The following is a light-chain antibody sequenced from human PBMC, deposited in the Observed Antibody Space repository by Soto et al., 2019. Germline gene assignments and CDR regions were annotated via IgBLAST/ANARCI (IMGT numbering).Light chain of an antibody. CDR2: GAS. CDR1: QRVDSSY. CDR3: QQFGSSPET. Sequence: EIVLTQSPGSLSLSPGERVTLSWRASQRVDSSYLAWYQQKPGQAPRLLINGASSRATGIPDRFSGSGSGTDFTLTISRLEPEDFAVYYCQQFGSSPETFGQGTKVEIQ. V-gene: IGKV3-20*01. J-gene: IGKJ1*01.